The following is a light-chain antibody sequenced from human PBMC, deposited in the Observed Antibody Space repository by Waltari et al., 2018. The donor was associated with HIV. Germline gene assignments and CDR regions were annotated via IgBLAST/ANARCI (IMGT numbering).Light chain of an antibody. CDR3: AASDASLDGPV. Sequence: QPVLTQPPSASGTPGQRVIISCSGSSSNIGRHAVSWYQHLPGATPTLLIFGNHRRCAGVPCRCSGAYSSTSASLVISGLRSVDEADYSCAASDASLDGPVFGGGTKLTVL. CDR2: GNH. CDR1: SSNIGRHA. J-gene: IGLJ2*01. V-gene: IGLV1-44*01.